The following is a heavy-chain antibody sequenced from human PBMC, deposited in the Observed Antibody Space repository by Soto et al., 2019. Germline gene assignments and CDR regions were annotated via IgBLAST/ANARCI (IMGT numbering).Heavy chain of an antibody. J-gene: IGHJ6*02. CDR2: IDPSDSYT. Sequence: PGESLKISCKGSGYSFTNYWISWVRQMPGKGLEWMGRIDPSDSYTNYSPSFQGHVTISADKSISTAYLQWSGLKASDTAMYYCARTSIVATNYYYYHGMDVWGQGTTVTVSS. CDR3: ARTSIVATNYYYYHGMDV. CDR1: GYSFTNYW. V-gene: IGHV5-10-1*01. D-gene: IGHD5-12*01.